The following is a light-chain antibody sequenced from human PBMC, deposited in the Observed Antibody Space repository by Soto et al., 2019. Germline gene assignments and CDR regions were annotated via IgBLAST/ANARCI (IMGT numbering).Light chain of an antibody. CDR3: QQYGSSHWT. CDR1: QSVSSSY. CDR2: GAS. J-gene: IGKJ1*01. V-gene: IGKV3-20*01. Sequence: ETVLTQSPATLSLSPGERATLYCRASQSVSSSYLAWYQQKPGQAPRLLIYGASSRATGIPDRFSGSGSGTDFTLTISRLEPEDFAVYYCQQYGSSHWTFGQGTKVDI.